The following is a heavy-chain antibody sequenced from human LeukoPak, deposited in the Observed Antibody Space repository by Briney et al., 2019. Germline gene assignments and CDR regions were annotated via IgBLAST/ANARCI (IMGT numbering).Heavy chain of an antibody. CDR2: ISAYNGNT. V-gene: IGHV1-18*01. J-gene: IGHJ6*02. Sequence: ASVKVSCKASGYTFTSYGISWVRQAPGQGLEWMGWISAYNGNTNYAQKLQGRVTMPTDTSTSTAYMELRSLRSDDTAVYYCARDRSSSHVLYYYGMDVWGQGTTVTVSS. CDR3: ARDRSSSHVLYYYGMDV. CDR1: GYTFTSYG. D-gene: IGHD6-13*01.